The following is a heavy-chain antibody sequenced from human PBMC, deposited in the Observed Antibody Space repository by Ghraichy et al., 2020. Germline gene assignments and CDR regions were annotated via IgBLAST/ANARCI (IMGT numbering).Heavy chain of an antibody. V-gene: IGHV4-59*01. Sequence: SQTLSLTCTVSGGSISSYYWTWIRQPPGGGLEWIGHIYYGGSTNYNPSLRSRATISVDTSKNQFSLNLISVAAADTAVYFCARGEYGARYGYWGQGTPVTVSS. CDR1: GGSISSYY. CDR3: ARGEYGARYGY. D-gene: IGHD4/OR15-4a*01. J-gene: IGHJ4*02. CDR2: IYYGGST.